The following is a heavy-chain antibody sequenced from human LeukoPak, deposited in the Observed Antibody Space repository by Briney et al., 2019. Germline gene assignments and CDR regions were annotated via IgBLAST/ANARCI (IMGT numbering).Heavy chain of an antibody. CDR1: GYTFTGQF. V-gene: IGHV1-2*02. D-gene: IGHD6-19*01. J-gene: IGHJ4*02. CDR3: AREILAGTTNFDY. CDR2: INPNSGGT. Sequence: ASVKVSCKASGYTFTGQFLHWVRQAPGQGLEWMGWINPNSGGTIYAQKFQGRVTITRDTSISAAYMELSGLRADDTAMYYCAREILAGTTNFDYWGQGTLVTVSS.